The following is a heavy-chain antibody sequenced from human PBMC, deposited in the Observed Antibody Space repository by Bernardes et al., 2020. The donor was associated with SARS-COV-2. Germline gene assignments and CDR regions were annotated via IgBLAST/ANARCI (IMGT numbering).Heavy chain of an antibody. CDR1: GYTLTELS. CDR2: FDPEDGET. J-gene: IGHJ5*02. CDR3: ATGASLVRTNWFDP. Sequence: ASVKVSCKVSGYTLTELSMHWVRQAPGKGLEWMGGFDPEDGETIYAQKFQGRVTMTEDTSTDTAYMELSSLISEDTAVYYCATGASLVRTNWFDPWGQGTLVTVSS. V-gene: IGHV1-24*01. D-gene: IGHD3-10*01.